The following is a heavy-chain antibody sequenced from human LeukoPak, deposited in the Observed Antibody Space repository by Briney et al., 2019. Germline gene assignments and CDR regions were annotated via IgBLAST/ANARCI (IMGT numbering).Heavy chain of an antibody. J-gene: IGHJ3*02. D-gene: IGHD2-21*02. Sequence: PGGSLRLSCAGSGFTFSSYELNWVRQAPGKGLEWVSYISDVGTTQHYADSVKGRFTISRDHVKNSVFLQMKSLTAEDTAVYYCARDRSKVTAYDDALDMWGQGTMVIVSS. V-gene: IGHV3-48*03. CDR3: ARDRSKVTAYDDALDM. CDR1: GFTFSSYE. CDR2: ISDVGTTQ.